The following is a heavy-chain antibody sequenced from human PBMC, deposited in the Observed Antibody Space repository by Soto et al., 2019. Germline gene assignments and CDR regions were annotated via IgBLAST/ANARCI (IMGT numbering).Heavy chain of an antibody. V-gene: IGHV4-34*01. J-gene: IGHJ1*01. CDR3: ARGLGGVQH. Sequence: SETLSLTCAVYGGSFSGYYCSWICQPPGKGLEWIGELYDSGSINYNASLKSRVSISVDTSKNQFSLKLSSVTAADTAVYYCARGLGGVQHWGQGTLVTVSS. CDR1: GGSFSGYY. CDR2: LYDSGSI.